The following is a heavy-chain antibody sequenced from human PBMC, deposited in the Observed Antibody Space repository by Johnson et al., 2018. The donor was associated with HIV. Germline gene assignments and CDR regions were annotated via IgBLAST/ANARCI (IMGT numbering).Heavy chain of an antibody. CDR2: IDDDGSYK. CDR3: TTVTTPRGSYGYDAFDI. CDR1: GFTFNDYA. V-gene: IGHV3-30*02. J-gene: IGHJ3*02. D-gene: IGHD1-26*01. Sequence: QVQLMESGGGVVQPGGSLRLSCAASGFTFNDYAMNWVRQAPGKGLEWVAFIDDDGSYKYYADSVKGRFTISRDNSKNTLYLQMNSLRAEDTAVYYCTTVTTPRGSYGYDAFDIWGQGTMVTVSS.